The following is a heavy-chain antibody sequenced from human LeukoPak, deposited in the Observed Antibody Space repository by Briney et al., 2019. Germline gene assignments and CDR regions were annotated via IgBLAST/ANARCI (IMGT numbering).Heavy chain of an antibody. V-gene: IGHV4-39*07. J-gene: IGHJ1*01. D-gene: IGHD6-13*01. Sequence: SETLSLTCTVSGGSISSSSYYWGWIRHPPGKGMEWIGSIYYSGSTYYNPSLKSRVTISVDTSKNQFSLRLSSVTAADTAVYYCASSIAAASPEYFLHWGQGTLVTVSS. CDR2: IYYSGST. CDR3: ASSIAAASPEYFLH. CDR1: GGSISSSSYY.